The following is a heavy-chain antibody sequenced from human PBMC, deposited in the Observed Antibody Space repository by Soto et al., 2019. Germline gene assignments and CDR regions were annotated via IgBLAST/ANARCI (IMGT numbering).Heavy chain of an antibody. V-gene: IGHV3-30-3*01. CDR1: GFMFSSYA. CDR3: ARAGGLLVDY. J-gene: IGHJ4*02. CDR2: KTYDGSNK. Sequence: QVQLVESGGGVVQPGRSLRLSCAASGFMFSSYAMHWVRQAPGKGLEWVAVKTYDGSNKYYADSVKGRFTISRDNSKNTLYLQMNSLRAEDTAAYYCARAGGLLVDYWGQGTLVTVSS. D-gene: IGHD1-26*01.